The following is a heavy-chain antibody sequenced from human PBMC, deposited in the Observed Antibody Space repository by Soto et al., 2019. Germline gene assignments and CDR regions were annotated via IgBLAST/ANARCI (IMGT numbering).Heavy chain of an antibody. J-gene: IGHJ4*02. D-gene: IGHD2-15*01. CDR3: AREGGVVAAPFDY. CDR1: GFIFNSYW. V-gene: IGHV3-74*01. Sequence: GGSLRLSCAASGFIFNSYWMHWVRQAPGKGLVWVSRINGDGSLTDYADSVKGRFIISRDNAKNTLYLQMNSLRAEDTAVYFCAREGGVVAAPFDYWGQRTLVTSPQ. CDR2: INGDGSLT.